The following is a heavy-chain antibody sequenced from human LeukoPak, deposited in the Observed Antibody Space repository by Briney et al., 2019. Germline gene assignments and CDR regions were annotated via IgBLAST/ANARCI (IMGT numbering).Heavy chain of an antibody. Sequence: PSETLSLTCTVAGGSFSSSYWSWIRQPPGKGLEWIGFIHYSGSTNNNPSLMSRVTTSVDTSKNQFSLKLRSMTAADTAVYYCTRHGPGTISFGYYFDYWGQGTPVTVSS. CDR3: TRHGPGTISFGYYFDY. D-gene: IGHD3-10*01. V-gene: IGHV4-59*08. CDR1: GGSFSSSY. J-gene: IGHJ4*02. CDR2: IHYSGST.